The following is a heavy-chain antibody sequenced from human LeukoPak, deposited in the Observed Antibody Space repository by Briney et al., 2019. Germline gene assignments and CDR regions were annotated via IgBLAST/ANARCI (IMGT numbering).Heavy chain of an antibody. D-gene: IGHD6-25*01. Sequence: GGSVRLSCSASGFTFSSYAMHWVRQAPGKGLEYVSAISSNGGSTYYADSVKGRFTISRDNSKNTLYLQMSSLRAEDTAVYYCVRSAATSYDAFDIWGQGTMVTVSS. CDR2: ISSNGGST. J-gene: IGHJ3*02. CDR3: VRSAATSYDAFDI. CDR1: GFTFSSYA. V-gene: IGHV3-64D*06.